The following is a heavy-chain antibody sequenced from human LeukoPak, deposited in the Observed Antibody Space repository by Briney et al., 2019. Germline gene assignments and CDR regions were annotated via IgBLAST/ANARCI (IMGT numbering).Heavy chain of an antibody. J-gene: IGHJ4*02. CDR2: INPNSGGT. Sequence: GASVKVSCKASGYTFTGYYMHWVRQAPGQGLEWMGWINPNSGGTNYAQKFQGRVTMTRDTSISTAYMELSRLRSDDTAVYYCARTPKRDSSSWYKQWLGPPFYFDYWGQGTLVTVSS. CDR1: GYTFTGYY. CDR3: ARTPKRDSSSWYKQWLGPPFYFDY. D-gene: IGHD6-13*01. V-gene: IGHV1-2*02.